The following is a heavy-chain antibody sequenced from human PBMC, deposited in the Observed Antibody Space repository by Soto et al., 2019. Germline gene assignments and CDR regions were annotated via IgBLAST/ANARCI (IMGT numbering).Heavy chain of an antibody. Sequence: SETLSLTCTVSGGSISSGDYYWSWIRQPPGKGLEWIGYIYYSGSTYYNPSLKSRVTISVDTSKNQFSLKLSSVTAADTAVYYCARESDCSGGSCYSNWFDPWGQGTLVTVSS. CDR1: GGSISSGDYY. CDR3: ARESDCSGGSCYSNWFDP. CDR2: IYYSGST. J-gene: IGHJ5*02. D-gene: IGHD2-15*01. V-gene: IGHV4-30-4*01.